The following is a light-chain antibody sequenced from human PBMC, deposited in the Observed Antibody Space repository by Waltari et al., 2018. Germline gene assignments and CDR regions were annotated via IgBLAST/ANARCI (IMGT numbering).Light chain of an antibody. J-gene: IGLJ3*02. CDR3: QTGGHGTWV. CDR1: SGHTSNI. CDR2: INSDGSH. V-gene: IGLV4-69*01. Sequence: QLVLTQTPSASASLGASVKLTCTLASGHTSNIIAWLQQHPQKGPRFLMKINSDGSHSKGDEIPDRFSGSSSGAGRYLTISSLQSEDEADYYCQTGGHGTWVFCGGTKLTVL.